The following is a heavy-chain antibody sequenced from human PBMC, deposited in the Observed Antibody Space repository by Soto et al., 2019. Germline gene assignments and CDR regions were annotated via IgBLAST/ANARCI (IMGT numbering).Heavy chain of an antibody. CDR2: VIPIFGTA. CDR1: GGTFSSYA. Sequence: QVQLVQSGAEVKKPGSSVKVSCKASGGTFSSYAISWVRQAPGQGLEWMGGVIPIFGTANYAQKFQGRVTITADESTSTAYMEVSSLRSEDTAVYYCARVRHVGCSSTSCYYYYGMDVWGQGTTVTVSS. CDR3: ARVRHVGCSSTSCYYYYGMDV. J-gene: IGHJ6*02. V-gene: IGHV1-69*01. D-gene: IGHD2-2*01.